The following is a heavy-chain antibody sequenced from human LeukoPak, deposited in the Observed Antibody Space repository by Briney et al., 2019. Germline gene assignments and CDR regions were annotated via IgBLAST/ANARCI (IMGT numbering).Heavy chain of an antibody. CDR1: GGSITSSSYY. V-gene: IGHV4-39*07. CDR3: ASVRGYSSGWYASGFDP. CDR2: IYYTGST. Sequence: PSETLSLTCTVSGGSITSSSYYWGWIRQPRGKGPEWIGGIYYTGSTNYNPSLKSRVTISLDTSKNQFSLKLTSVTAADTAVYYCASVRGYSSGWYASGFDPWGQGTLVTVSS. D-gene: IGHD6-19*01. J-gene: IGHJ5*02.